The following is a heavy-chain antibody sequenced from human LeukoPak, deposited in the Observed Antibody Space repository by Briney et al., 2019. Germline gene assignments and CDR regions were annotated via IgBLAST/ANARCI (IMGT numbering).Heavy chain of an antibody. CDR2: IYYSGST. V-gene: IGHV4-31*03. Sequence: SETLSLTCTVSGGSISSGGYYWSWIRQHPGKGLEWIGYIYYSGSTYYNPSLKSRVTISVDMSKNQFSLKLISVTAADTALYYCARGDYYYGMDVWGQGTTVTVSS. CDR1: GGSISSGGYY. CDR3: ARGDYYYGMDV. J-gene: IGHJ6*02.